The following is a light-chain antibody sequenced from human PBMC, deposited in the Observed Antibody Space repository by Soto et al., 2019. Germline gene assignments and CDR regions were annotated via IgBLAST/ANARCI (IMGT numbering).Light chain of an antibody. CDR3: QQYYTYSWT. Sequence: DIQMTQSPSTLSASVGDRVTITCRASQSISAWLAWYQQKPGKAPNLLIYKASTLESGVPSRFSGSGSGTEFTLTIDSLQHDDFAAYSCQQYYTYSWTFGQGTKVEI. J-gene: IGKJ1*01. V-gene: IGKV1-5*03. CDR2: KAS. CDR1: QSISAW.